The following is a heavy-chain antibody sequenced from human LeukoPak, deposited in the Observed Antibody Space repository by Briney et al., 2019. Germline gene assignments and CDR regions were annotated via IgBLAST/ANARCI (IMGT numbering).Heavy chain of an antibody. CDR1: GGSISSGGYY. D-gene: IGHD5-12*01. V-gene: IGHV4-31*03. J-gene: IGHJ4*02. Sequence: SQTLSLTCTVSGGSISSGGYYWSWIRQHPGKGLEWIGYIYYSGSTYYNPSLKSRVTISVDTSKNQFSLKLSSVTAADTAVYYCARVVATTRILDYWGQGTLVTVSS. CDR2: IYYSGST. CDR3: ARVVATTRILDY.